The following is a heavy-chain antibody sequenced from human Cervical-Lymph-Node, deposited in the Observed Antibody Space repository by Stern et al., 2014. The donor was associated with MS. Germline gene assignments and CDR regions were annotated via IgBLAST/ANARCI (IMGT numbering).Heavy chain of an antibody. CDR3: ARTTSFYYGYVDY. CDR2: IYPDDSDT. J-gene: IGHJ4*02. CDR1: ADSFSNYW. V-gene: IGHV5-51*01. D-gene: IGHD4-17*01. Sequence: EVQLVESGTEVKKPGESLKISCKGSADSFSNYWIGWVRQMPGNVLEWIGIIYPDDSDTKYSPSSQGQFTISADSSIIPASLQWTPLKASDTAVYSCARTTSFYYGYVDYGGQGTLFTVSS.